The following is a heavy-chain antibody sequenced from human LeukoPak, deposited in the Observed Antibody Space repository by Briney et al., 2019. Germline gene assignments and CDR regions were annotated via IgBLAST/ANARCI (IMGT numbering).Heavy chain of an antibody. CDR2: IYYSGST. CDR1: GGPISSYY. V-gene: IGHV4-59*01. J-gene: IGHJ6*02. D-gene: IGHD2-8*01. CDR3: ARGNIPRYCTNGVCYPPFGMDV. Sequence: PSETLSLTCTVSGGPISSYYWSWIRQPPGKGLEWIGYIYYSGSTNYNPSLKSRVTISVDTSKNQFSLKLSSVTAADTAVYYCARGNIPRYCTNGVCYPPFGMDVWGQGTTVTVSS.